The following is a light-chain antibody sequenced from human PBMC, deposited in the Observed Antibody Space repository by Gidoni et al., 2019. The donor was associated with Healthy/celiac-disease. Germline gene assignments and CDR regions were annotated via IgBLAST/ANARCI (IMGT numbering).Light chain of an antibody. Sequence: EIVLTQSPATLSLSPGERATLSCRASQSVSSYLAWYQQKPGQAPRLLIYDASNRATGIPARFSGSGSGTDFTLTISSLENEDFAVYYCQQRSNWTFGQGTKVEIK. CDR2: DAS. J-gene: IGKJ1*01. CDR1: QSVSSY. CDR3: QQRSNWT. V-gene: IGKV3-11*01.